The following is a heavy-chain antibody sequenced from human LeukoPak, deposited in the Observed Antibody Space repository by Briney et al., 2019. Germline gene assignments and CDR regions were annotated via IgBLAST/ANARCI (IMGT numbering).Heavy chain of an antibody. CDR1: GGSFSGYY. CDR3: ARWGVHYYYYGMDV. Sequence: PSETLSLTCAVYGGSFSGYYWSWIRQPPGKGLEWIGEINHSGSTNYNPSLKSRVTISVDTSKNQFSLMLSSVTAADTAVYYCARWGVHYYYYGMDVWGKGTTVTVSS. D-gene: IGHD3-10*01. J-gene: IGHJ6*04. V-gene: IGHV4-34*01. CDR2: INHSGST.